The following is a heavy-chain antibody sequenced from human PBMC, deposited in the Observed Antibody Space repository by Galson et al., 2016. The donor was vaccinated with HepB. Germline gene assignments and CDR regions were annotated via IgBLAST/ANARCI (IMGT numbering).Heavy chain of an antibody. CDR1: GFTFSNYA. J-gene: IGHJ4*02. Sequence: SLRLSCAASGFTFSNYAMNWVRQAPGKGLEWVSHNSRDSGIIDYADSVKGRFTVSRDNGKNSLFPQMNSLRAEDTAVYYCVRDNDWAFDYWGQGILVTV. CDR2: NSRDSGII. CDR3: VRDNDWAFDY. V-gene: IGHV3-48*01. D-gene: IGHD1-1*01.